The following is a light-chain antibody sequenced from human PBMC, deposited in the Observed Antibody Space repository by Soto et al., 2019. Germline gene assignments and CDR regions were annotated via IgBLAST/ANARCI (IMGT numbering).Light chain of an antibody. V-gene: IGKV1-33*01. Sequence: QMPPSQSSLSASVGYMFTITFRATQDIRKYLNWYQQKPGKDPKILIYDASSLETGVPSRFSGSGSGTDFTLTTRSMQPEDFATYYCKQYDNLPLIVGHGQRRAIK. J-gene: IGKJ5*01. CDR2: DAS. CDR1: QDIRKY. CDR3: KQYDNLPLI.